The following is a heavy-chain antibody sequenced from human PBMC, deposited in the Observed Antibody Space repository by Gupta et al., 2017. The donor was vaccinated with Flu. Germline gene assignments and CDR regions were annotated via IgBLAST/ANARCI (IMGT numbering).Heavy chain of an antibody. D-gene: IGHD2-15*01. V-gene: IGHV3-33*03. CDR3: AKSLYCSGGACYSPADH. CDR1: G. CDR2: IWYDENYK. Sequence: GMTWVRQAPGKGLEWVAVIWYDENYKYYADSLKGRFTISRDNSKDTVYLQMNSLRAEDTAVYYCAKSLYCSGGACYSPADHWGQGTLVTVSS. J-gene: IGHJ4*02.